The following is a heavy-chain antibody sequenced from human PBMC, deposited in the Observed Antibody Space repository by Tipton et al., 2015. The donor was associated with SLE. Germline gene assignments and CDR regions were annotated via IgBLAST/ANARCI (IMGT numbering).Heavy chain of an antibody. CDR1: GYTFSGYY. V-gene: IGHV1-2*02. CDR2: INPTRGGT. Sequence: QLVQSGAEVKKPGASVKVSCKASGYTFSGYYIHWVRQAPGQGLEWLGWINPTRGGTGYAQKFQARVTLTRDTSRSIAYMEVTGLRSGDTAIYYCARDREDTPMALGALDIWGQGTMVTVSS. D-gene: IGHD5-18*01. CDR3: ARDREDTPMALGALDI. J-gene: IGHJ3*02.